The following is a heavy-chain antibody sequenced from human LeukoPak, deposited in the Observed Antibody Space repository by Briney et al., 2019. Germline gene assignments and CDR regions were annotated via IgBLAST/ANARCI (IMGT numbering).Heavy chain of an antibody. V-gene: IGHV4-59*01. D-gene: IGHD3-22*01. J-gene: IGHJ4*02. CDR1: GGSISSYY. CDR3: ARAVDYYDRVDY. Sequence: SETLSLTCTVSGGSISSYYWSWIRQPPGKGLEWIGYIYHSGSTNYNPSLKSRVTISVDTSKNQFSLKLSSVTAADTAVYYCARAVDYYDRVDYWGQGTLVTVSS. CDR2: IYHSGST.